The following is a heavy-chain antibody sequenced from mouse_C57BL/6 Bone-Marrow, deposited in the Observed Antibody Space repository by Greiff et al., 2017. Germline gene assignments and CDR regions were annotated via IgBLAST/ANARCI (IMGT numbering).Heavy chain of an antibody. V-gene: IGHV1-50*01. CDR1: GYTFTSYW. CDR2: IDPSDSYT. Sequence: QVQLQQPGAELVKPGASVKLSCKASGYTFTSYWMQWVKQRPGQGLEWIGEIDPSDSYTNYNQKFKGKATLTVDTSSSTAYMQLSSLTSEDSAVYYCARVEVDGYYLLAWFAYWGQGTLVTVSA. CDR3: ARVEVDGYYLLAWFAY. D-gene: IGHD2-3*01. J-gene: IGHJ3*01.